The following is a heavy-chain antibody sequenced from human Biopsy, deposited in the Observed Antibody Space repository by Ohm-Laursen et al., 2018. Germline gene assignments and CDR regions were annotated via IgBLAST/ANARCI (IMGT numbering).Heavy chain of an antibody. CDR2: IYSGGSP. Sequence: GSLRLSCAAPGFTFSDHYMEWVRQAPGRGLEWVSGIYSGGSPHYVDSVRGRFTISRDSSMNTVYLQMNSLRDEDTAVYYCARDLAVAGPGVYYFDSWGQGTPVTVSS. CDR3: ARDLAVAGPGVYYFDS. V-gene: IGHV3-66*01. CDR1: GFTFSDHY. D-gene: IGHD6-19*01. J-gene: IGHJ4*02.